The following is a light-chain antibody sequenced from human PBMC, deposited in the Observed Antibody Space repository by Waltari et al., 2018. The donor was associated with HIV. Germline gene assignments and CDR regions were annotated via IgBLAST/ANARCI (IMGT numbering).Light chain of an antibody. J-gene: IGLJ2*01. CDR2: EVS. CDR1: SSDVGSYDL. Sequence: QSALTQPASVSGSPGQSITISCTGTSSDVGSYDLVSWYQQHPGKAPKLIIYEVSERPSGVSNRCSGSKSGNTASLTISGLQAEDETDYYCCSYGGSSTYVVFGGGTKVTVL. V-gene: IGLV2-23*02. CDR3: CSYGGSSTYVV.